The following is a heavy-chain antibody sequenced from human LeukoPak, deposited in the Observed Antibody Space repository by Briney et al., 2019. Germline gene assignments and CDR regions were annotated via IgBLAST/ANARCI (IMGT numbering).Heavy chain of an antibody. Sequence: PGGSLRLSCAASGFTFSSYAMHWVRQAPGKGLEWVAVISYDGSNKYYADSVKGRFTISRDNSKNTLYLQMNSLRAEDTAVYYCARMGGYSYGPPYCFDNWGQGTLVTVSS. V-gene: IGHV3-30-3*01. CDR2: ISYDGSNK. J-gene: IGHJ4*02. CDR1: GFTFSSYA. CDR3: ARMGGYSYGPPYCFDN. D-gene: IGHD5-18*01.